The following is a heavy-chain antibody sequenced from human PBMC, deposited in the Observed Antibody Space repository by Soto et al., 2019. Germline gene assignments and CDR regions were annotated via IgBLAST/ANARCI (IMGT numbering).Heavy chain of an antibody. CDR3: ARAIVVVSESFDY. CDR1: GGSISSGDYY. Sequence: SETLSLTCTVSGGSISSGDYYWSWIRQPPGKGLEWIGYIYYSGSTYYNPSLKSRVTISVDTSKNQFSLKLSSVTAADTAVYYCARAIVVVSESFDYWGQGTLVTVSS. J-gene: IGHJ4*02. D-gene: IGHD3-22*01. CDR2: IYYSGST. V-gene: IGHV4-30-4*01.